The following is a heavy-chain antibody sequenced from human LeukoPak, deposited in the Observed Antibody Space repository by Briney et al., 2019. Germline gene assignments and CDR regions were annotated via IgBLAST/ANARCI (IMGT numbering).Heavy chain of an antibody. CDR2: IYHSGST. CDR1: GGSISSGGYS. D-gene: IGHD3-16*02. V-gene: IGHV4-30-2*01. CDR3: ARDLLSVNGWFDP. J-gene: IGHJ5*02. Sequence: SETLSLTCAVSGGSISSGGYSWSWIRQPPGKGLEWIGYIYHSGSTYYNPSLKSRVTISVDRSKNQFSLKLSSVTAADTAVYYCARDLLSVNGWFDPWGQGTLVTVSS.